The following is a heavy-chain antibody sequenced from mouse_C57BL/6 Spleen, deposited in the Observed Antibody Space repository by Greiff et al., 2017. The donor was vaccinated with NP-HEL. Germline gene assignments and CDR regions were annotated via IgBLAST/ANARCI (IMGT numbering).Heavy chain of an antibody. J-gene: IGHJ2*01. Sequence: QVQLQQSGAELARPGASVKLSCKASGYTFTSYGISWVKQRTGQGLEWIGEIYPRSGNTYYNEKFKGKATLTADKSSSTAYMELRSLTSEDSAVYFCARPHYYGSSPFDYWGKGTTLTVSS. V-gene: IGHV1-81*01. CDR1: GYTFTSYG. D-gene: IGHD1-1*01. CDR3: ARPHYYGSSPFDY. CDR2: IYPRSGNT.